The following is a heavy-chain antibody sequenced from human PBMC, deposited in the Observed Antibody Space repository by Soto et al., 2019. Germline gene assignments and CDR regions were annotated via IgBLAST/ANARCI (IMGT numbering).Heavy chain of an antibody. CDR2: ISGSGGYT. Sequence: GSLTLSCAASGFTFTIYAISWVRQAPGKGLEWVSTISGSGGYTYYADSVKGRFTISRDNSKRTLSLQMNSLRAEDTAVYYRAKGAANTIFGVDTLFDFWGQGTLVTVSS. V-gene: IGHV3-23*01. CDR1: GFTFTIYA. CDR3: AKGAANTIFGVDTLFDF. J-gene: IGHJ4*02. D-gene: IGHD3-3*01.